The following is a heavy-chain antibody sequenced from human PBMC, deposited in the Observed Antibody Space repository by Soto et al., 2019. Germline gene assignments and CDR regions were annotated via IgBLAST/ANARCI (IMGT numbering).Heavy chain of an antibody. V-gene: IGHV1-69*06. Sequence: QVQLVQSGAEVKKPGSSVKVSCTASGGPFSSYAINWVRQAPGQGLEWMGVITPMFGAPHYAQNFKGRITITEDTSTNTAYMELSSLTSGDTAVYFCASVFTGRWVAPWGQGTLVTVSS. CDR3: ASVFTGRWVAP. D-gene: IGHD3-10*02. J-gene: IGHJ5*02. CDR1: GGPFSSYA. CDR2: ITPMFGAP.